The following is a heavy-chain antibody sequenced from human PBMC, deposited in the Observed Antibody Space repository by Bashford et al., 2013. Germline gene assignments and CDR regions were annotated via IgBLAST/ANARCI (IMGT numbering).Heavy chain of an antibody. CDR3: ARDHKEWTSGYPDR. D-gene: IGHD3-3*01. J-gene: IGHJ5*02. V-gene: IGHV1-18*01. Sequence: SVKVSCRLWLHVYLFWLSPRVRQAPGRGLEWMGWISPYTGNAHHAQNLQDRVTMTTDTSTRTAYMELRSLTSDDTAKYYCARDHKEWTSGYPDRWGQGTLVTVSS. CDR1: LHVYLFW. CDR2: ISPYTGNA.